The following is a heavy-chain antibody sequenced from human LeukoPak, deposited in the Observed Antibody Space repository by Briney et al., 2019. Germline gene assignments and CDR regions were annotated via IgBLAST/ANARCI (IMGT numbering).Heavy chain of an antibody. CDR3: ARGLGYSSSWYGDY. CDR2: IRHDGSNK. J-gene: IGHJ4*02. D-gene: IGHD6-13*01. V-gene: IGHV3-30*02. Sequence: GGSLRLSCAASGFTFSSYGMHWVRQAPGKGLEWVAFIRHDGSNKDYADSVKGRFTLSRDYSKNTLYLQMNSLRAEDTAVYYCARGLGYSSSWYGDYWGQGTLVTVSS. CDR1: GFTFSSYG.